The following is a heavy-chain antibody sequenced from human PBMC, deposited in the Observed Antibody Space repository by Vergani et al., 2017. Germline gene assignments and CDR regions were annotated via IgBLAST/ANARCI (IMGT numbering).Heavy chain of an antibody. CDR1: GSSLTPYY. Sequence: QVRLQESGPGLVRPSETLSLTCTVSGSSLTPYYWSWIRQSPGKGLEWIGNIYYNGRTKYNPSLKSRATISADTSKDQFSLRLHSMTAADTAVYYCVRDTRRYFLDSIDGVDSDSPPFVPAVWGLGTGGIVSS. CDR2: IYYNGRT. CDR3: VRDTRRYFLDSIDGVDSDSPPFVPAV. D-gene: IGHD3-9*01. J-gene: IGHJ3*01. V-gene: IGHV4-59*01.